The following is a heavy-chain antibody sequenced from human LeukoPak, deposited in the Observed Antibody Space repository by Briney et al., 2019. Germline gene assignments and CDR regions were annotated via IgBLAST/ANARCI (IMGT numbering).Heavy chain of an antibody. D-gene: IGHD4-23*01. CDR2: IIPIFGTA. CDR3: AESKVVTRYYYYGMDV. CDR1: GGTFSSYA. V-gene: IGHV1-69*01. Sequence: GASVKVSCKASGGTFSSYAISWVRQAPGQGLEWMGGIIPIFGTANYAQKFQGRVTITADESTSTAYMELSSLRSGDTAVYYCAESKVVTRYYYYGMDVWGQGITVTVSS. J-gene: IGHJ6*02.